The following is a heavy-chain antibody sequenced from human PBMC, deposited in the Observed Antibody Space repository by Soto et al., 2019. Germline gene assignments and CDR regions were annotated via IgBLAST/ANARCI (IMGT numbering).Heavy chain of an antibody. CDR1: GGSLSSGCYY. CDR3: ARAHRDNWGSPDYFDY. CDR2: SYYNGDT. D-gene: IGHD7-27*01. J-gene: IGHJ4*02. Sequence: QVQLQESGPGLVKPSQTLSLTCTVSGGSLSSGCYYWRWIRQHPGKGLEWVGYSYYNGDTYYNPSLKSRVSISIDTSKNQFSLRLTSVTAADTAVYYCARAHRDNWGSPDYFDYWGQGTLVTVSS. V-gene: IGHV4-31*03.